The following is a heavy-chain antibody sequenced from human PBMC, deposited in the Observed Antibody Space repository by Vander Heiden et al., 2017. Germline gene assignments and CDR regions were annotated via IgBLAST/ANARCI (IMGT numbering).Heavy chain of an antibody. CDR1: GFTFDAYA. J-gene: IGHJ4*02. V-gene: IGHV3-9*01. CDR3: AKDSSSGSDYDTSSPYFDY. Sequence: EVHLVESGGGLVQPGRSLRLSCAASGFTFDAYAMDWVRQAPGKGLECVSGISWNSGSIGYADSVKGRLTISRDNAKNSLYLQMKSLRAEETALYYCAKDSSSGSDYDTSSPYFDYWGQGTLVTVSS. CDR2: ISWNSGSI. D-gene: IGHD3-22*01.